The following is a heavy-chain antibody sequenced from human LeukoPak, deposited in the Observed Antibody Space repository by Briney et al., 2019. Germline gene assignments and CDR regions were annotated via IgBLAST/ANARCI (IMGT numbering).Heavy chain of an antibody. CDR1: GFTFSTYW. V-gene: IGHV3-7*02. CDR2: IKQDGSEK. CDR3: ARPGIAVAGEFFDY. Sequence: GGSLRLSCAASGFTFSTYWMSWVRQAPGKGLEWVANIKQDGSEKNYVDSVRGRFTISRDNAKNSLYLQMNSLRAEDTAVYYCARPGIAVAGEFFDYWGQGTLVTVSS. D-gene: IGHD6-19*01. J-gene: IGHJ4*02.